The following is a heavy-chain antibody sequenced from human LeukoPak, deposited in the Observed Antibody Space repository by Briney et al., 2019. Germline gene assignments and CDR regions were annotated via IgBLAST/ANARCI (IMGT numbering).Heavy chain of an antibody. CDR3: ARWGNNKILDY. D-gene: IGHD7-27*01. CDR1: GFTFSNYG. CDR2: IWYDGSEK. J-gene: IGHJ4*02. Sequence: PGGSLRLSCAASGFTFSNYGMHWVRQAPGKGLEWVAVIWYDGSEKYYADSVKGRFIISRDNSKNMLYLQMNSLRADDTAVYYCARWGNNKILDYWGQGTLVTVSS. V-gene: IGHV3-33*08.